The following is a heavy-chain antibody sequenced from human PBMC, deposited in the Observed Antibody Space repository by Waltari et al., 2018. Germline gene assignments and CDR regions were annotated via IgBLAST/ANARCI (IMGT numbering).Heavy chain of an antibody. CDR2: IKQDGSEK. Sequence: EVQLVESGGGLVQPGGSLRLSCAASGFTFSTYWMTWVRQAPGKGLEWVANIKQDGSEKYFVDSVKGRFTVSRDNAKNSLYLQMNSLRAEDTAVYFCARWSSGYDYWGQGTLVTVSS. CDR3: ARWSSGYDY. CDR1: GFTFSTYW. D-gene: IGHD6-19*01. V-gene: IGHV3-7*01. J-gene: IGHJ4*02.